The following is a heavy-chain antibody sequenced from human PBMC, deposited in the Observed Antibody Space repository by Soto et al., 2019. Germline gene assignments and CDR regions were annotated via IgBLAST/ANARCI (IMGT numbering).Heavy chain of an antibody. CDR1: GGSISSGDYY. J-gene: IGHJ6*02. CDR3: SRVEDGSNSGPTYWGMDV. V-gene: IGHV4-30-4*01. Sequence: SETLYLTCTVSGGSISSGDYYWSWIRQPPGKGLEWIGYIYYSGSTYYNPSLKSRVTISVDTSKNQFSLKLSSVTAADTAVYYCSRVEDGSNSGPTYWGMDVWGQGTTVTVSS. D-gene: IGHD2-8*02. CDR2: IYYSGST.